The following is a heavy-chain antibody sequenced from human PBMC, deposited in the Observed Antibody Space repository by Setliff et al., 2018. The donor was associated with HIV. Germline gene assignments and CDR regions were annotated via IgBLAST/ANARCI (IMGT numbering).Heavy chain of an antibody. Sequence: ASVKVSCKASGYTFTSYYMHWVRQAPGQGLEWMGIINPSGGSTSYAQKFQDRVTMTRDTSTSTAYMELSSLRSEDTAVYYCARERGGLRSPFDYWGQGTLVTVSS. CDR2: INPSGGST. V-gene: IGHV1-46*01. J-gene: IGHJ4*02. D-gene: IGHD2-15*01. CDR3: ARERGGLRSPFDY. CDR1: GYTFTSYY.